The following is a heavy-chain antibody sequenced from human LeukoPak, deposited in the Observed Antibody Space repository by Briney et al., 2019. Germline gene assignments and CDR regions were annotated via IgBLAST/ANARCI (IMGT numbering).Heavy chain of an antibody. CDR3: TRQRRYYYDSSGYPIH. J-gene: IGHJ4*02. Sequence: GGSLRLSCAASGFTFSDYYMSWIRQAPGKGLEWISYISSSGSPIYYADSVKDRFTISRDNAKNSLFLQMNSLKTEDTAVYYCTRQRRYYYDSSGYPIHWGQGTLVTVSS. CDR2: ISSSGSPI. V-gene: IGHV3-11*01. D-gene: IGHD3-22*01. CDR1: GFTFSDYY.